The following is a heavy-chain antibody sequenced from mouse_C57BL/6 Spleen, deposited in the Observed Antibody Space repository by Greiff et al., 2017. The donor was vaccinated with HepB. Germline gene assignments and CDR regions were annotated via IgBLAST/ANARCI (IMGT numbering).Heavy chain of an antibody. D-gene: IGHD4-1*01. J-gene: IGHJ1*03. CDR3: ARSPVTGTGYFDV. Sequence: LSFTSSCSPFPSSYLPCFPPRPGQGLEWIARLYPGSGNTYYNEKFKGKATLTAEKSSSTAYMQLSSLTSEDSAVYFCARSPVTGTGYFDVWGTGTTVTVSS. CDR2: LYPGSGNT. CDR1: CSPFPSSY. V-gene: IGHV1-76*01.